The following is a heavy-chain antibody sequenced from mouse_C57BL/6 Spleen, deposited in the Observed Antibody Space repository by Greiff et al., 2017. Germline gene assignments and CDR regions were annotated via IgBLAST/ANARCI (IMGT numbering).Heavy chain of an antibody. J-gene: IGHJ2*01. V-gene: IGHV1-55*01. D-gene: IGHD2-13*01. Sequence: QVQLQQPGAELVKPGASVKMSCKASGYTFTSYWITWVKQRPGQGLEWIGDIYPGSGSTNYNEKFKSKATLTVDKSSSTAYMQLSSLTSEDSAVYYGARGTTDFDYWGQGTTLTESS. CDR3: ARGTTDFDY. CDR1: GYTFTSYW. CDR2: IYPGSGST.